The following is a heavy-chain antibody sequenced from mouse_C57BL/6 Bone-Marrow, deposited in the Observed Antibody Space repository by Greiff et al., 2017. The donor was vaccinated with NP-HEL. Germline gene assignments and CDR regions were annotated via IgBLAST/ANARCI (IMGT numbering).Heavy chain of an antibody. CDR3: ARRGGSSGYAWFAY. J-gene: IGHJ3*01. CDR2: IDPSDSYT. D-gene: IGHD3-2*02. Sequence: VQLQQPGAELVMPGASVKLSCKASGYTFTSYWMHWVKQRPGQGLEWIGEIDPSDSYTNYNQKFKGKSTLTVDKSSSTAYMQLSSLTSEDSAVYYCARRGGSSGYAWFAYWGQGTLVTVSA. V-gene: IGHV1-69*01. CDR1: GYTFTSYW.